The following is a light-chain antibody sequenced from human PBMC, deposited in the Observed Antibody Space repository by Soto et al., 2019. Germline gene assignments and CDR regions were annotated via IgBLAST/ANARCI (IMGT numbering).Light chain of an antibody. V-gene: IGLV1-44*01. CDR2: NNN. CDR3: AAWDDSLNGVV. J-gene: IGLJ2*01. CDR1: SSNIGRNT. Sequence: QSVVTQPPSASGTPGQRVTISCSGSSSNIGRNTVNWYQQLPGTAPKLLIYNNNQRPSGVPDRFSGSKSGTSASLAISGLQSEDEADYYCAAWDDSLNGVVFGGGTQLTVL.